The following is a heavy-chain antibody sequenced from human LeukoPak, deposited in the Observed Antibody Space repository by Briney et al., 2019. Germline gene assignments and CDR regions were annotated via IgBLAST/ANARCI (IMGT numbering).Heavy chain of an antibody. D-gene: IGHD2-2*01. J-gene: IGHJ4*02. CDR2: ISGSGGST. Sequence: QAGGSLRLSCAASGFTFSSYSMNWVRQAPGKGLEWVSGISGSGGSTDYADSVKGRFTIFRDNSKNTLYLQMNSLRAEDTAVYYCAKDRVRDCSSTSCEYFDYWGQGTLVTVSS. CDR3: AKDRVRDCSSTSCEYFDY. CDR1: GFTFSSYS. V-gene: IGHV3-23*01.